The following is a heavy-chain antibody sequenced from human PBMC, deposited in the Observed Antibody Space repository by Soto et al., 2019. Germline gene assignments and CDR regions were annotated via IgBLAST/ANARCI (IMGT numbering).Heavy chain of an antibody. Sequence: SETLSLTCTVSGGSISSYYWSWIRQPPGKGLEWIGYIYYSGSTNYNPSLKSRVTISVDTSKNQFSLKLSSVTAADTAVYYCARGITMVRGVITPMYYSDYWGQGTLVTVSS. V-gene: IGHV4-59*01. CDR3: ARGITMVRGVITPMYYSDY. D-gene: IGHD3-10*01. CDR1: GGSISSYY. CDR2: IYYSGST. J-gene: IGHJ4*02.